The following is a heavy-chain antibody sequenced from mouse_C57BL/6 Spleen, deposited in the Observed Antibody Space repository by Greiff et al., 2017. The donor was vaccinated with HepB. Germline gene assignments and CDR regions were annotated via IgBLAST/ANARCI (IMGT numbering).Heavy chain of an antibody. CDR3: ARNYYGSHWYFDV. J-gene: IGHJ1*03. CDR2: INPSSGYT. V-gene: IGHV1-7*01. CDR1: GYTFTSYW. Sequence: LVESGAELAKPGASVKLSCKASGYTFTSYWMHWVKQRPGQGLEWIGYINPSSGYTKYNQKFKDKATLTADKSSITAYMQLSSLTYEDSAVYYCARNYYGSHWYFDVWGTGTTVTVSS. D-gene: IGHD1-1*01.